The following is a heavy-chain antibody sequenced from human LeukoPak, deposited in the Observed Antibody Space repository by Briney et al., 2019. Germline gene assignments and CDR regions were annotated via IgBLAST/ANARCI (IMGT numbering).Heavy chain of an antibody. CDR2: IIPISGTA. V-gene: IGHV1-69*13. J-gene: IGHJ3*02. CDR1: GGTFSSYA. Sequence: GASVKVSCKASGGTFSSYAISWVRQAPGQGLEWMGGIIPISGTANYAQKFQGRVTITADESTSTAYMELSSLRSEDTAVYYCARDSNGDFQRSDIWGQGTMVTVSS. D-gene: IGHD3-3*01. CDR3: ARDSNGDFQRSDI.